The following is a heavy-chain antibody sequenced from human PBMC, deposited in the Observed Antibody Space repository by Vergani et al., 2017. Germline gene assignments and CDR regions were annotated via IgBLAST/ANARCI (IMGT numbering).Heavy chain of an antibody. CDR3: ARHRCSGGFFPSSYFYGMDV. CDR1: DSSIMTNPY. D-gene: IGHD3-10*02. CDR2: IHHSGDT. V-gene: IGHV4-38-2*01. Sequence: QVQLQESGPGLVKPSETLTLTCDVSDSSIMTNPYWGWFRQSPGKGLEWIGCIHHSGDTHYNSSLKSRVSISIVPSSKFSLSLTSVTAADPAIYYCARHRCSGGFFPSSYFYGMDVWGHGTTVTVSS. J-gene: IGHJ6*02.